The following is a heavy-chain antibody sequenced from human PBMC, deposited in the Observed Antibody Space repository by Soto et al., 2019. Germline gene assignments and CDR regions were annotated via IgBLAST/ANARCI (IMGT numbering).Heavy chain of an antibody. J-gene: IGHJ5*02. D-gene: IGHD6-13*01. CDR1: GGSISSGDCY. Sequence: SATLSLTCTVSGGSISSGDCYWSWIRQPSGKGLEWIGHIHSSGSTNYNPSLKSRVTMSVDTSKNQFSLRLMSLTAADTAVYYCARDQGVAAAGITWFDPWGQGSLVTVSS. V-gene: IGHV4-61*09. CDR2: IHSSGST. CDR3: ARDQGVAAAGITWFDP.